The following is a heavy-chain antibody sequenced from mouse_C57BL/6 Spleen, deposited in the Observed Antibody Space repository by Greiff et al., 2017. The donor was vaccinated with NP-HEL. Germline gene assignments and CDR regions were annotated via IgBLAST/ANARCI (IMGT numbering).Heavy chain of an antibody. D-gene: IGHD2-4*01. J-gene: IGHJ3*01. CDR1: GYSITSGYY. V-gene: IGHV3-6*01. CDR2: ISYDGSN. Sequence: EVKLQESGPGLVKPSQSLSLTCSVTGYSITSGYYWNWIRQFPGNKLEWMGYISYDGSNNYNPSLKNRISITRDTSKNQFFLKLNSVTTEDTATYYCASLYDYDGWFAYWGQGTLVTVSA. CDR3: ASLYDYDGWFAY.